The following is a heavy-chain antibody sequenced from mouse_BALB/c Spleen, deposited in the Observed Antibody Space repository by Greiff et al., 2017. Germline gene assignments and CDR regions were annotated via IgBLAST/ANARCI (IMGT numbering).Heavy chain of an antibody. CDR3: ARDGSYYYAMDY. CDR1: GFTFSSYG. CDR2: INSNGGST. J-gene: IGHJ4*01. V-gene: IGHV5-6-3*01. D-gene: IGHD1-3*01. Sequence: EVKLMESGGGLVKPGGSLKLSCAASGFTFSSYGMSWVRQTPDKRLELVATINSNGGSTYYPDSVKGRFTISRDNAKNTLYLQMSSLKSEDTAMYYCARDGSYYYAMDYWGQGTSVTVSS.